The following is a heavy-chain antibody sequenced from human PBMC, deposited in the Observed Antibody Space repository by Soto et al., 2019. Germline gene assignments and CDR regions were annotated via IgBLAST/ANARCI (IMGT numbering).Heavy chain of an antibody. CDR3: ARGITQGFDF. CDR2: VSPSTGNT. CDR1: GYNFNTYD. D-gene: IGHD1-20*01. Sequence: QVQLVQSGAEVEKPGASVKVSCQASGYNFNTYDINWVRPAPGQGLEWMGWVSPSTGNTLYAQNFQGRVPMTRDTSARTAHMELNSLTSDDTAVYYCARGITQGFDFWGQGTPVTVSS. V-gene: IGHV1-8*02. J-gene: IGHJ4*02.